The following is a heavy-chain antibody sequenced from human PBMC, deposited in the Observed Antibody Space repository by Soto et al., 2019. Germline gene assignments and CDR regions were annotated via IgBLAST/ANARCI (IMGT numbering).Heavy chain of an antibody. CDR3: VKESLGYCCGYSCHRDVFYF. CDR2: ISATGGTT. D-gene: IGHD5-18*01. V-gene: IGHV3-23*01. Sequence: GGYLRLSCAAYGFTFSNYAMSWVRQAPGKGLEWVSPISATGGTTYYTDSVKGRFTISRDNSRNTLYLQMSSLRAEDTAVYYCVKESLGYCCGYSCHRDVFYFSGRGTTDT. CDR1: GFTFSNYA. J-gene: IGHJ3*01.